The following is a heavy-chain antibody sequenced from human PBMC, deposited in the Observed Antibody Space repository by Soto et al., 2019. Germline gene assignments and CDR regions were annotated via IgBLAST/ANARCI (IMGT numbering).Heavy chain of an antibody. CDR3: ARWQQLVTQWFDP. CDR1: GGTFSSYA. Sequence: SVKVSCESSGGTFSSYAISWVRQAPGQGLEWMGGIIPIFGTANYAQKFQGRVTITADESTSTAYMELSSLRSEDTAVYYCARWQQLVTQWFDPWGQGTLVTVSS. J-gene: IGHJ5*02. CDR2: IIPIFGTA. V-gene: IGHV1-69*13. D-gene: IGHD6-13*01.